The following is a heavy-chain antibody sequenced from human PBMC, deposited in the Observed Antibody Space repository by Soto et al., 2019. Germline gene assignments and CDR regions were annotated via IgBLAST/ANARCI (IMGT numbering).Heavy chain of an antibody. CDR1: GGSFSGYY. D-gene: IGHD6-19*01. V-gene: IGHV4-34*01. CDR3: ARKYRSGWYDGVQMAYSWFDP. J-gene: IGHJ5*02. Sequence: SETLSLTCAVYGGSFSGYYWSWIRQPPGKGLEWIGEINHSGSTNYNPSLKSRVTISVDTSKNQFSLKLSSVTAADTAVYYCARKYRSGWYDGVQMAYSWFDPWGQGTLVTVSS. CDR2: INHSGST.